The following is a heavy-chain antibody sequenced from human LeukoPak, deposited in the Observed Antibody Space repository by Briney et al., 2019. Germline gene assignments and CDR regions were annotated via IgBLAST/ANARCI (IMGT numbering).Heavy chain of an antibody. D-gene: IGHD1-14*01. CDR2: INTDGSST. CDR3: AKNGEPYYYMDV. Sequence: PGGSLRLSCAASGFTLSFYWMHWVRQAPGKGLVRVSRINTDGSSTSYADSVKGRFTISRDNAKNTLFLQMNSLRAEDTAVYYCAKNGEPYYYMDVWGKGTTVTVSS. CDR1: GFTLSFYW. V-gene: IGHV3-74*01. J-gene: IGHJ6*03.